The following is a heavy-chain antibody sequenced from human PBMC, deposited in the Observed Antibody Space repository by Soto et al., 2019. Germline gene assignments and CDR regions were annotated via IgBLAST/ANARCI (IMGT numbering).Heavy chain of an antibody. CDR3: ARDRGAVTGQYFDY. CDR1: GLPFRSHA. CDR2: ISSSGTTT. V-gene: IGHV3-23*01. D-gene: IGHD6-19*01. J-gene: IGHJ4*02. Sequence: GGSLRLSYAASGLPFRSHAMSWVRQDPGKGLECISAISSSGTTTYYADSVKGRFTISRDNAKNSLYLQMNSLRAEDTAVYYCARDRGAVTGQYFDYWGQGALVTVSS.